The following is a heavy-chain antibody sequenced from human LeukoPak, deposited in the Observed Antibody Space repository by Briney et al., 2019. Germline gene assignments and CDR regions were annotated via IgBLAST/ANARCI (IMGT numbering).Heavy chain of an antibody. CDR3: ARTPSTSETAAGSFDY. Sequence: RASVKVSCKASGHTFTGYYMHWVRQAPGQGLEWMGWINANSGGTNYAQKFQGRVTMTRDTSISTAYMELSRLRSDDTAVYYCARTPSTSETAAGSFDYWGQGTLVTVSS. CDR2: INANSGGT. J-gene: IGHJ4*02. CDR1: GHTFTGYY. V-gene: IGHV1-2*02. D-gene: IGHD6-13*01.